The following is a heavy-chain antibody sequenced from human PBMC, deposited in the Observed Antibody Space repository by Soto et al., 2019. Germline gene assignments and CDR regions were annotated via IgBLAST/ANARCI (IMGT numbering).Heavy chain of an antibody. D-gene: IGHD6-13*01. CDR1: GGSISSSSYY. CDR3: ARCIAAAGRDWFDP. V-gene: IGHV4-61*01. J-gene: IGHJ5*02. Sequence: PSETLSLTCTVSGGSISSSSYYWSWIRQPPGKGLEWIGYIYYSGSTNYNPSLKSRVTISVDTSKNQFSLKLSSVTAADTAVYYCARCIAAAGRDWFDPWGQGTLVTVSS. CDR2: IYYSGST.